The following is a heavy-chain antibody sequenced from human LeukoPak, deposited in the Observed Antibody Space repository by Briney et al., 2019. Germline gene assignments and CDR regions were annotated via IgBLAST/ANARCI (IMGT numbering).Heavy chain of an antibody. J-gene: IGHJ4*02. CDR3: ARRACLGYCSGGSCYSLRY. V-gene: IGHV1-8*03. Sequence: ASVKVSCKASGYTFTSYDINWVRQATGQGLEWMGWMNPNSGNTGYAQKFQGRVTITRNTSISTAYVELSSLRSEETAVYYCARRACLGYCSGGSCYSLRYWGQGTLVTVSS. D-gene: IGHD2-15*01. CDR1: GYTFTSYD. CDR2: MNPNSGNT.